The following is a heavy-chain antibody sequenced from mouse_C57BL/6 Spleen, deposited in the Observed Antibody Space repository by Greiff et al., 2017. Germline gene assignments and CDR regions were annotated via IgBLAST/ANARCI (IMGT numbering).Heavy chain of an antibody. CDR3: GRKGIYYDCPFDY. D-gene: IGHD2-4*01. J-gene: IGHJ3*01. CDR1: GFTFSDYG. CDR2: ISSGSSTI. Sequence: EVKLVESGGGLVKPGGSLKLSCAASGFTFSDYGMHWVRQAPEKGLEWVAYISSGSSTIYYADTLKGRITISRDNATNTLFLQLTRLRSEDTAMYYCGRKGIYYDCPFDYWGQGTLVTVSA. V-gene: IGHV5-17*01.